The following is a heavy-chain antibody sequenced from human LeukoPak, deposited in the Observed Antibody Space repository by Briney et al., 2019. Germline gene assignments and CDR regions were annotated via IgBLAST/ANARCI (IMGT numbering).Heavy chain of an antibody. CDR3: ARGIAAAGLDY. CDR2: IWYDGSNK. D-gene: IGHD6-13*01. Sequence: GKSLTLSCAASGFTFSSYGMHWVRQAPAKGLEWVAVIWYDGSNKYYADSVKGRFTISRDNSKNTLYLQMNSLRAEDTAVYYCARGIAAAGLDYWGQGTLVTVSS. J-gene: IGHJ4*02. V-gene: IGHV3-33*01. CDR1: GFTFSSYG.